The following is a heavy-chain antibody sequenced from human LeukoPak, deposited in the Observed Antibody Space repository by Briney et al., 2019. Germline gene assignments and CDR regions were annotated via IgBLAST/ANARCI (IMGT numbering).Heavy chain of an antibody. D-gene: IGHD3-10*01. V-gene: IGHV3-23*01. Sequence: GGSLRLSCAAPGFTFSNSAMTWVRQAPGKGLEWVSSIGGGGSSYYAGSVKGRFTISRDNSKNTLYLQMNSLRAEDTAIFYCVKGVTMVRGSREFDFWGQGTLVTVSS. CDR3: VKGVTMVRGSREFDF. J-gene: IGHJ4*02. CDR1: GFTFSNSA. CDR2: IGGGGSS.